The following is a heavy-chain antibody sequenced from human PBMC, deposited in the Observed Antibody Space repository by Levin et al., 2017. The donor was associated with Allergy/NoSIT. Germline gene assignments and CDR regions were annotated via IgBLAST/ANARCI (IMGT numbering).Heavy chain of an antibody. CDR2: INQDGSEE. CDR3: SKDPYDNGGFGAFDV. CDR1: GFTFFRSW. J-gene: IGHJ3*01. V-gene: IGHV3-7*03. Sequence: GESLKISCAASGFTFFRSWMTLVRQAPGKGLEWVANINQDGSEEVYVNYLKGRFTISRDNSKNSLYLQMNSLRADDTAVYYCSKDPYDNGGFGAFDVWGQGTMVTVSS. D-gene: IGHD3-22*01.